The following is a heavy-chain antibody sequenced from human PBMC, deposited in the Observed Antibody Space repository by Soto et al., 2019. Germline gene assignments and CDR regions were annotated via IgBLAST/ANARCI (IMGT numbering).Heavy chain of an antibody. CDR1: GGTFSSYA. Sequence: SVKVSCKASGGTFSSYAISWVRQAPGQGLECMGGIIPIFGTANYAQKFQGRVTITAXXXXSXXXMXLXXLRXEXTAVYYCARVLRPPKHGMDVWGQGTTVTVSS. V-gene: IGHV1-69*13. D-gene: IGHD4-17*01. CDR2: IIPIFGTA. CDR3: ARVLRPPKHGMDV. J-gene: IGHJ6*02.